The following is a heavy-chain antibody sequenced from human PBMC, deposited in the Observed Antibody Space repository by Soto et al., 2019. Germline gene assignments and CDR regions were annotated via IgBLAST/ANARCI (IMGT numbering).Heavy chain of an antibody. CDR1: GYTFNAFY. CDR2: INPGGDGT. Sequence: GASVKVSCKAFGYTFNAFYMHWVRQAPGQGLEWMGVINPGGDGTSYAQKFQGRVTMTRDTSTSTVYMELSSLRSEDTAVYYCARVALGYYYADVWGQGTTVTVSS. D-gene: IGHD3-10*01. CDR3: ARVALGYYYADV. V-gene: IGHV1-46*02. J-gene: IGHJ6*02.